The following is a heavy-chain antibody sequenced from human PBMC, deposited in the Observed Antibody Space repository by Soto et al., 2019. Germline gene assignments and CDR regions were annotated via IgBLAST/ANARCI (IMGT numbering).Heavy chain of an antibody. CDR3: AKGRVWLGELSGDS. CDR2: ISGSGGST. V-gene: IGHV3-23*01. CDR1: GFTFSTYA. J-gene: IGHJ4*02. Sequence: EVQLLESGGCLVQTGGSLRLSCAASGFTFSTYAMSWVRQAPGKGLEWVSAISGSGGSTYYADPVKGRFTISRDNSKNTRYLQMNSLRGDDTAVYYCAKGRVWLGELSGDSWGQGTLVTVSS. D-gene: IGHD3-16*02.